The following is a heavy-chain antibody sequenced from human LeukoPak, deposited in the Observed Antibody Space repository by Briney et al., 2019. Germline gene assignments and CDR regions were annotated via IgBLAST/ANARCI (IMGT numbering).Heavy chain of an antibody. CDR3: AREKLYGSGSYYFDH. D-gene: IGHD3-10*01. CDR2: IIPIFGTA. V-gene: IGHV1-69*05. CDR1: GGTFSSYA. Sequence: GASVKVSCKASGGTFSSYAISWVRQAPGQGLEWMGGIIPIFGTANYAQKFQGRVTITTDESTSTAYMELSSLRSEDTAVYYCAREKLYGSGSYYFDHWGQGTLVTVSS. J-gene: IGHJ4*02.